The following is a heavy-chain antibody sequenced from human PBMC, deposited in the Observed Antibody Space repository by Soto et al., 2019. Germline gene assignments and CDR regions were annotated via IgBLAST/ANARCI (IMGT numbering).Heavy chain of an antibody. Sequence: SETLXLTCTVSGGSISSSSYYWGWIRQPPGKGLEWIGYIYYSGSTYYNPSLKSRVTISVDTSKNQFSLKLSSVTAADTAVYYCAREDRYYYGMDVWGQGTTVTVSS. CDR3: AREDRYYYGMDV. CDR2: IYYSGST. V-gene: IGHV4-39*07. J-gene: IGHJ6*02. CDR1: GGSISSSSYY.